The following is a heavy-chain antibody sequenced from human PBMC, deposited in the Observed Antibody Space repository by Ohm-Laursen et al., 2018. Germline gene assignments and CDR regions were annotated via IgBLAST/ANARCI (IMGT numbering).Heavy chain of an antibody. CDR1: GGSINNNY. Sequence: GTLSLTCTVSGGSINNNYWSWTRQPPGKGREWIGYIYYSGSTNYDPSLKSRVTISVDTSKNQFSLKLSSVTAADTAVYYCAREVGSSSMDVWGQGTTVTVSS. J-gene: IGHJ6*02. V-gene: IGHV4-59*01. D-gene: IGHD2-2*01. CDR2: IYYSGST. CDR3: AREVGSSSMDV.